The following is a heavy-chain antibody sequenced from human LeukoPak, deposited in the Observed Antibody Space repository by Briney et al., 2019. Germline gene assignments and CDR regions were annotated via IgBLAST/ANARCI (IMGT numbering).Heavy chain of an antibody. Sequence: GGSLRLSCAASGFTVSSNYMSWVRQAPGKGLEWVSIIYSGGSTYYADSVKGRFTISRDNSKNTLYLQMNSLRAEDTAVYYCARVAGYSSGWYSRKYYFDYWGQGTLVTVSS. D-gene: IGHD6-19*01. V-gene: IGHV3-53*01. J-gene: IGHJ4*02. CDR3: ARVAGYSSGWYSRKYYFDY. CDR2: IYSGGST. CDR1: GFTVSSNY.